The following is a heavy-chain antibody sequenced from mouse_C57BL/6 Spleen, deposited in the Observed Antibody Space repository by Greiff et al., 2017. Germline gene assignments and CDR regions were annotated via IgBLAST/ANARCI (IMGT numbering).Heavy chain of an antibody. Sequence: EVQLQQSGPELVKPGASVKISCKASGYTFTDYYMNWVKQSHGKSLEWIGDINPNNGGTSYNQKFKGKATLTVDQSSSTAYMELRSLTSADSAVYYCASCVDYDVDYYAMDYWGQGTSVTVSS. D-gene: IGHD2-4*01. J-gene: IGHJ4*01. CDR2: INPNNGGT. CDR1: GYTFTDYY. V-gene: IGHV1-26*01. CDR3: ASCVDYDVDYYAMDY.